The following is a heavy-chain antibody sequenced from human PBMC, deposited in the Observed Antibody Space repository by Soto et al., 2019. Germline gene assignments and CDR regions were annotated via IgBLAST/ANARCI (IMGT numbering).Heavy chain of an antibody. J-gene: IGHJ1*01. CDR1: GFTFDDYA. CDR2: INWNSGSI. Sequence: EVQLVESGGGLVQPGRSLRLSCAASGFTFDDYAMHWVRQVPGKGLEWVSGINWNSGSIGYGYSVKGRFAISSDNAKNSLHLQMNSLSAEVTALYYCVKDESITWYSGDVRHWGQGTLVTVSS. D-gene: IGHD6-13*01. V-gene: IGHV3-9*01. CDR3: VKDESITWYSGDVRH.